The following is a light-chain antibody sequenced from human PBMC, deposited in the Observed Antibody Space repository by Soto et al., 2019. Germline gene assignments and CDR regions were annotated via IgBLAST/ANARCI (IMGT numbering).Light chain of an antibody. Sequence: QSVLTQPASVSGSPGQSITISCSGTSSDVGGYKYVSWYQQHPGKAPRLMIYEVSNRPSGVSNRFSGSKSGNTASLTISGLQAEDEADYYCCSYAGSSGYVFGTGTKLTVL. V-gene: IGLV2-14*01. CDR2: EVS. CDR1: SSDVGGYKY. CDR3: CSYAGSSGYV. J-gene: IGLJ1*01.